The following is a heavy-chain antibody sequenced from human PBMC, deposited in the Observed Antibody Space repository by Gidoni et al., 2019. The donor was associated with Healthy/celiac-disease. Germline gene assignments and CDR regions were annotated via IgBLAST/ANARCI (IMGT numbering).Heavy chain of an antibody. D-gene: IGHD2-21*01. CDR3: AKSPLRTPLFYGMDV. Sequence: EVQLLESGGGLVQPGGSLRLYCAASGFTFSSYAMSWVRQAPGKGLEWVSAISGSGGSTYYADSVKGRFTISRDNSKNTLYLQMNSLRAEDTAVYYCAKSPLRTPLFYGMDVWGQGTTVTVSS. J-gene: IGHJ6*02. V-gene: IGHV3-23*01. CDR2: ISGSGGST. CDR1: GFTFSSYA.